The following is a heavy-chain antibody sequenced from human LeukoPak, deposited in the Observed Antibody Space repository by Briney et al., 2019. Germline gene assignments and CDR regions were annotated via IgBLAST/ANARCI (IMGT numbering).Heavy chain of an antibody. D-gene: IGHD6-13*01. J-gene: IGHJ4*02. CDR2: IIPILGIA. V-gene: IGHV1-69*04. CDR3: ARVLVRQQLDY. CDR1: GGTFSSYA. Sequence: ASAKISCKASGGTFSSYAISCVRQAPGQGLEWMGRIIPILGIANYAQKFQGRVTITADKSTSTAYMELSSLRSEDTAVYYCARVLVRQQLDYWGQGTLVTVSS.